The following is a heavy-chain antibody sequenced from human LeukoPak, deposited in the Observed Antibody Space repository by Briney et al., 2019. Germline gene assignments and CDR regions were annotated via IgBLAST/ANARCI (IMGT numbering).Heavy chain of an antibody. Sequence: GGSLRLSCAASGFTFSDYYMSWIRQAPGRGLEWVSYISSSGSTIYYADSVKGRFTISRDNAKNSLYLQMNSLRAEDTAVYYCARASTVTTRLALWGQGTLVTVSS. CDR3: ARASTVTTRLAL. D-gene: IGHD4-17*01. CDR1: GFTFSDYY. J-gene: IGHJ4*02. V-gene: IGHV3-11*01. CDR2: ISSSGSTI.